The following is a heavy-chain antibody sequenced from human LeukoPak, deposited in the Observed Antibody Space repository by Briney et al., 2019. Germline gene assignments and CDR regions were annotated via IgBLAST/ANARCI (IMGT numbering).Heavy chain of an antibody. Sequence: GGSLRLSCAASGFTFSSYAMHWVRQAPGKGLEWVAVISYDGSNKYYADSVKGRFTISRDNSKNTLYLQMNSLRAEDTAVYYCAKDAGGWYSWYYFDYWGQGTLVTVSS. V-gene: IGHV3-30*04. CDR2: ISYDGSNK. D-gene: IGHD6-19*01. J-gene: IGHJ4*02. CDR3: AKDAGGWYSWYYFDY. CDR1: GFTFSSYA.